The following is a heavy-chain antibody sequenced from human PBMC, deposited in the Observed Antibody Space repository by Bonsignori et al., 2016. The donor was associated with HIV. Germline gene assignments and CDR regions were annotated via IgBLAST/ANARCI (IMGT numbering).Heavy chain of an antibody. CDR3: AKDRIAAAGIDY. D-gene: IGHD6-13*01. CDR2: IRYDGGHK. V-gene: IGHV3-30*02. J-gene: IGHJ4*02. Sequence: WIRQPPGKGLEWVAFIRYDGGHKFSADSVKGRFTISRDNSKNTLSLQMNSLRAEDTAVYYCAKDRIAAAGIDYWGQGTLVTVSS.